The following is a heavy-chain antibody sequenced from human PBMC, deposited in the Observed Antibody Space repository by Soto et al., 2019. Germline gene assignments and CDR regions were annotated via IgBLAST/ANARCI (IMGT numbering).Heavy chain of an antibody. CDR1: GGTFSSYA. CDR3: ASAHYYGSGSYPWWFDP. CDR2: MNPNSGNT. Sequence: PSVKVSCKASGGTFSSYAISWVRQATGQGLEWMGWMNPNSGNTGYAQKFQGRVTMTRNTSISTAYMELSSLRSEDTAVYYCASAHYYGSGSYPWWFDPWGQGTLVTVSS. V-gene: IGHV1-8*02. D-gene: IGHD3-10*01. J-gene: IGHJ5*02.